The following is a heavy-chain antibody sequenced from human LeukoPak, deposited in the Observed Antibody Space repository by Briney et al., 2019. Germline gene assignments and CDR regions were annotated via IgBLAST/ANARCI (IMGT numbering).Heavy chain of an antibody. Sequence: SETLSLTCAVYGGSFSGYYWSWIRQPPGKGLEWIGEINHSGSTNYNPSLKSRVTISVDTSKNQFSLKLSSVTAADTAVYYCARVVVVAATLDYWGQGTLVTVSS. V-gene: IGHV4-34*01. CDR2: INHSGST. D-gene: IGHD2-15*01. CDR3: ARVVVVAATLDY. CDR1: GGSFSGYY. J-gene: IGHJ4*02.